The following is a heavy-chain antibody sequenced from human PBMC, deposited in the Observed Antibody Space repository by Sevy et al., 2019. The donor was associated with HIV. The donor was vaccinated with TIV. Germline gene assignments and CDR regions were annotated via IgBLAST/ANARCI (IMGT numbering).Heavy chain of an antibody. V-gene: IGHV3-53*01. Sequence: GGSLRLSCVASGFTVSSNYMSWVRQAPGKGLEWVSIIYSGGDTYYADSVKGRFTISRDNSKNTLYLQMNSLRAEDTAVYYCARTYGDYDDVFDIWGQGTMVTFSS. J-gene: IGHJ3*02. CDR2: IYSGGDT. D-gene: IGHD4-17*01. CDR3: ARTYGDYDDVFDI. CDR1: GFTVSSNY.